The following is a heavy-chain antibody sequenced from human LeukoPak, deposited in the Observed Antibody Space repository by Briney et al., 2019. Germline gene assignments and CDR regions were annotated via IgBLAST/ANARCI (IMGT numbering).Heavy chain of an antibody. J-gene: IGHJ4*02. CDR1: GGSISSSSYY. D-gene: IGHD3-22*01. CDR2: IYYSGST. Sequence: SETLSLTCTVSGGSISSSSYYWGWIRQPPGKGLEWIGSIYYSGSTYYNPSLKSRVTISVDTSKNQFSLKLSSVTAADTAVYYCARDGPNYYDSSGYYYVFDYWGQGTLVTVSS. CDR3: ARDGPNYYDSSGYYYVFDY. V-gene: IGHV4-39*07.